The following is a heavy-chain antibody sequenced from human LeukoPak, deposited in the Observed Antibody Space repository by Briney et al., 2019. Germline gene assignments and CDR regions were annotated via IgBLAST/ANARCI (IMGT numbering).Heavy chain of an antibody. Sequence: GGSLRLSCAASGFTFRTHWMHWVRQAPGKGLVWVSRINSDGSSTRYADSVKGRFTISRDNAKNTLYLQMNSLRAEDTAVYYCARDGAAAVNYWGQGTLVTVSS. J-gene: IGHJ4*02. D-gene: IGHD6-25*01. CDR1: GFTFRTHW. CDR3: ARDGAAAVNY. V-gene: IGHV3-74*01. CDR2: INSDGSST.